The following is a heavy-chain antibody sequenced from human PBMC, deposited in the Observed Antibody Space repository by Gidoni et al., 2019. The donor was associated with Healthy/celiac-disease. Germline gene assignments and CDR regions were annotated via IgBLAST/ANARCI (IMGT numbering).Heavy chain of an antibody. Sequence: EVQLVQSGAEVKKPGESLKISCKGSGYSFTSYWIGWVRQMPGKGLEWMGVIYPGDSDTRYSPSFQGQVTISADKSISTAYLQWSSLKASDTAMYYCARRGYCSGGSCYEGGYAFDIWSQGTMVTVSS. J-gene: IGHJ3*02. D-gene: IGHD2-15*01. CDR3: ARRGYCSGGSCYEGGYAFDI. CDR1: GYSFTSYW. CDR2: IYPGDSDT. V-gene: IGHV5-51*01.